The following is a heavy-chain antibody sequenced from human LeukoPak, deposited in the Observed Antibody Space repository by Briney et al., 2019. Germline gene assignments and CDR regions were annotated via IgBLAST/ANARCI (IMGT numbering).Heavy chain of an antibody. CDR3: ARPYCSSTSCPIRY. CDR1: GYTFTSYG. J-gene: IGHJ4*02. V-gene: IGHV1-18*01. D-gene: IGHD2-2*01. CDR2: ISAYNGNT. Sequence: ASVKVSCKASGYTFTSYGISWVRQAPGQGLEWMGWISAYNGNTNYAQKLQGRVTMTTDTSTSTAYMELRSLRSDDTAVYYCARPYCSSTSCPIRYWGQGTLVTVSS.